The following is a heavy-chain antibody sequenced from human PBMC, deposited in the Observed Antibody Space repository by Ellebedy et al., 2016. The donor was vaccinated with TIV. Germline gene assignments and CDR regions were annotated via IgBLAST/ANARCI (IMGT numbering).Heavy chain of an antibody. CDR1: GYTFTDYY. D-gene: IGHD3-22*01. J-gene: IGHJ4*02. CDR2: INPKDCGT. CDR3: VRDLTNYGSSSY. Sequence: AASVKVSCKASGYTFTDYYIHWVRQAPGQGLEWVAWINPKDCGTAFAQKVQGRLILTGDTSITTAYMGLNWLRSDDTAFYYCVRDLTNYGSSSYWGQGTLVTVSS. V-gene: IGHV1-2*02.